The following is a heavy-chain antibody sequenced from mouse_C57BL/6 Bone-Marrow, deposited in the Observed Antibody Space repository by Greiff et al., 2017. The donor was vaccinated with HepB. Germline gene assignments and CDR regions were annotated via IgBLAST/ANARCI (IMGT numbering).Heavy chain of an antibody. D-gene: IGHD2-5*01. CDR3: ARYSNYVGYFDV. V-gene: IGHV14-3*01. CDR2: IDPANGNT. CDR1: GVHIKHTY. Sequence: VQLRESVAELVRPGASGKLSCTASGVHIKHTYMHWVKLRPEQGLAWIGRIDPANGNTKYAPKFQDKATITAGTSSNTASLHLTSLTSEDTAMYYCARYSNYVGYFDVWGAGTTVTVHS. J-gene: IGHJ1*02.